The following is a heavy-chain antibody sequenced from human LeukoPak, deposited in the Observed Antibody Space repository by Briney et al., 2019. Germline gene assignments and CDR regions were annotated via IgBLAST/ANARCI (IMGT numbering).Heavy chain of an antibody. D-gene: IGHD3-22*01. J-gene: IGHJ4*02. Sequence: SSETLSLTCTVSGGSISSYYWSWIRQPPGKGLEWIGYIYYSGSTNYNPSLKSRVTMSVDTSKNQFSLKLSSVTAADTAVYYCARDLGDYDSSGFDYWGQRTLVTVSS. CDR3: ARDLGDYDSSGFDY. CDR1: GGSISSYY. V-gene: IGHV4-59*01. CDR2: IYYSGST.